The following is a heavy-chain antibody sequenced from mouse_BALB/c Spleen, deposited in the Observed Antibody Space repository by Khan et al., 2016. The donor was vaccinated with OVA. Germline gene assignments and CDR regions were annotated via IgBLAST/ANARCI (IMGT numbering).Heavy chain of an antibody. CDR3: VSPNWFAY. V-gene: IGHV14-3*02. CDR1: GFNIKDTY. Sequence: EMQLQESGTELVKPGASVKLSCTASGFNIKDTYIHWVKQRPEQGLEWIGRIDPLNGNTKYDPKFQGKATITADTSSNTAYLQLSSLTSEDTAVYYCVSPNWFAYWGQGTLVTVSA. J-gene: IGHJ3*01. CDR2: IDPLNGNT.